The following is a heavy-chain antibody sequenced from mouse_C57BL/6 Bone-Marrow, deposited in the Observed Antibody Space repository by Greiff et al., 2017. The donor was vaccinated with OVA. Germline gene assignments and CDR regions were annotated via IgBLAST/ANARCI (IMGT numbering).Heavy chain of an antibody. V-gene: IGHV5-4*01. J-gene: IGHJ2*01. CDR1: GFTFSSYA. Sequence: EVQLVESGGGLVKPGGSLKLSCAASGFTFSSYAMSWVRQTPEKRLEWVATISDGGSYTYYPDNVKGRFTISRDNAKNNLYLQMRHLKSEDTAMYYCAREGAYYFDYWGQGTTLTVSS. CDR2: ISDGGSYT. CDR3: AREGAYYFDY.